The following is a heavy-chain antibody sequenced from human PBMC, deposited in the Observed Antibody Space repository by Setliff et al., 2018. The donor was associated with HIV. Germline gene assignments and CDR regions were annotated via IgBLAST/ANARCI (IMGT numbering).Heavy chain of an antibody. Sequence: GGSLRLSCAASGFTFSSYSMNWVRQAPGRGLEWVSVICGCTSYADSVKGRFTISRDNSQNTLYLQMNSLRADDTAIYYCAKGFRPVDTALVSGPTYWGQGIRVTVSS. D-gene: IGHD5-18*01. J-gene: IGHJ4*02. V-gene: IGHV3-23*01. CDR3: AKGFRPVDTALVSGPTY. CDR2: ICGCT. CDR1: GFTFSSYS.